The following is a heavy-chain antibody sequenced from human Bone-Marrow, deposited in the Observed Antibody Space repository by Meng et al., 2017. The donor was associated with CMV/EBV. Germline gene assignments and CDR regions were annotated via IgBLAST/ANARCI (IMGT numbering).Heavy chain of an antibody. CDR3: ARHREGAIAGRSKGFDY. CDR2: VFYTGST. Sequence: SETLSLTCAVYGGSFSGYYWSWIRQPPGKGLEWIGYVFYTGSTNYKPSVKSRVTISVDTSKNQFSLKLSSVTAADTAMYYCARHREGAIAGRSKGFDYWGQGTLVTVSS. V-gene: IGHV4-59*08. J-gene: IGHJ4*02. D-gene: IGHD6-6*01. CDR1: GGSFSGYY.